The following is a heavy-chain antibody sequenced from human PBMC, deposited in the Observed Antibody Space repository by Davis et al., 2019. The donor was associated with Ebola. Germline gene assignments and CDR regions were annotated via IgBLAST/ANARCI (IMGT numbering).Heavy chain of an antibody. CDR1: GGSFSGYY. CDR2: INHSGST. V-gene: IGHV4-34*01. CDR3: ARGLGTFGAWFDP. Sequence: SETLSLTCAVYGGSFSGYYWSWIRQPPGKGLEWIGEINHSGSTNYNPSLKSRVTISLDASKNQFSLKLSSVTAADTAVYYCARGLGTFGAWFDPWGQGTLVTVSS. D-gene: IGHD3-16*01. J-gene: IGHJ5*02.